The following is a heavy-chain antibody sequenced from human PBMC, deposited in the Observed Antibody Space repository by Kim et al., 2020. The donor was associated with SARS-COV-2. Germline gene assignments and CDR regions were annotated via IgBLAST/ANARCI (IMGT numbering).Heavy chain of an antibody. D-gene: IGHD1-7*01. J-gene: IGHJ6*02. Sequence: ASVKVSCKASGYTFTSYGISWVRQAPGQGLEWMGWISAYNGNTNYAQKLQGRVTMITDTSTSTAYMELRSLRSDDTAVYYCARDDGLELRTYYYYGMDVWGQGTTVTVSS. V-gene: IGHV1-18*01. CDR1: GYTFTSYG. CDR2: ISAYNGNT. CDR3: ARDDGLELRTYYYYGMDV.